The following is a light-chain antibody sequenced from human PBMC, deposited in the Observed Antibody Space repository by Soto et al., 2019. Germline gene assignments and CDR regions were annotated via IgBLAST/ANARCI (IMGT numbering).Light chain of an antibody. V-gene: IGKV1-39*01. CDR2: AVS. J-gene: IGKJ1*01. CDR1: QSISTY. CDR3: QHNYGSPRR. Sequence: DIQMTQSPSSLSASVGDRVTITCRASQSISTYLNWYQHKPGKAPKVVIYAVSSLQSGLPSRFSGCGSGTDFTRTITGLQPEDSATNYCQHNYGSPRRFGKGGKGDIK.